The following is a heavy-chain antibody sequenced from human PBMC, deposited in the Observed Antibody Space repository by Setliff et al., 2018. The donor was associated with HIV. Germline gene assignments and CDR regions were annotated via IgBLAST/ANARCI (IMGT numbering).Heavy chain of an antibody. D-gene: IGHD3-10*01. J-gene: IGHJ4*02. CDR1: GGLISSGSYY. Sequence: PSETLSLTCNVPGGLISSGSYYWSWVRQPAGKGLEWIGRAYISESSHYNPSLKSRVTISVDTSKDQFSLKLNSVTAADTAVYYCARGGHGLGLDVWGQGTLVTVSS. V-gene: IGHV4-61*02. CDR3: ARGGHGLGLDV. CDR2: AYISESS.